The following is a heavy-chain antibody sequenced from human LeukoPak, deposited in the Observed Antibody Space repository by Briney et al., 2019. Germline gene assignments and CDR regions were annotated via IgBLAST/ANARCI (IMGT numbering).Heavy chain of an antibody. J-gene: IGHJ5*02. CDR3: ARGVLPDVDP. CDR2: IYHSGST. D-gene: IGHD4/OR15-4a*01. CDR1: GYSISSGYY. Sequence: SETLSLTCTVSGYSISSGYYWGWIRQPPGKGLEWIGSIYHSGSTYYNPSLKSRVTISVDTSKNQFSLKLSPVTAADTAVYYCARGVLPDVDPWGQGTLVTVSS. V-gene: IGHV4-38-2*02.